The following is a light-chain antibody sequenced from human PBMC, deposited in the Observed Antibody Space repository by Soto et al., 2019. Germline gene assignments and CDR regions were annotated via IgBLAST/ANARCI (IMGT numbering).Light chain of an antibody. Sequence: QPALTQPPSVSGAPGQRVTISCTGSSSNIGAGYDVHWYQQLPGTAPKLLIYGNSNRPSGVPDRFSGSKSGTSASLAITGLQAEDEADYNCQSYDSSLSGYVFGTGTKVTVL. J-gene: IGLJ1*01. CDR1: SSNIGAGYD. CDR2: GNS. CDR3: QSYDSSLSGYV. V-gene: IGLV1-40*01.